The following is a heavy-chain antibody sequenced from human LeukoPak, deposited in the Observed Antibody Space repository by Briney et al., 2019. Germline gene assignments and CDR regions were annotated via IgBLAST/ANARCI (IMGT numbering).Heavy chain of an antibody. V-gene: IGHV3-73*01. CDR3: TRLYSSGIVDY. CDR2: IRSKANSYAT. CDR1: GFTFSSCW. Sequence: GGSLRLSCVVSGFTFSSCWMSWVRQASGKGLEWVGRIRSKANSYATAYAASVKGRFTISRDDSKNTAYLQMNSLKTEDTAVYYCTRLYSSGIVDYWGQGTLVTVSS. J-gene: IGHJ4*02. D-gene: IGHD6-19*01.